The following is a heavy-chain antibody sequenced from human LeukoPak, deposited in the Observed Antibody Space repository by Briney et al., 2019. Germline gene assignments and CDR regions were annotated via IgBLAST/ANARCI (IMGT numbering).Heavy chain of an antibody. J-gene: IGHJ3*02. CDR1: GGSISSYY. CDR3: ASATWGAFDI. D-gene: IGHD7-27*01. Sequence: PSETLSLTCTVSGGSISSYYWSWIRQPPGKGLEWIGYIYYSGSTNYNPSLKSRVTISVDTSRNQFSLKLSSVTAADTAVYYCASATWGAFDIWGQGTMVTVSS. CDR2: IYYSGST. V-gene: IGHV4-59*08.